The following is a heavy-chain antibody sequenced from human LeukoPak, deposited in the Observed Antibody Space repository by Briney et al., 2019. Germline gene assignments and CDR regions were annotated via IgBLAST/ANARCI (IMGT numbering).Heavy chain of an antibody. CDR1: GFTFSNYA. Sequence: GGSLRLSCAASGFTFSNYAMNWVRQAPGKGLGWVSAISGSGDSTHFADSVKGRFTISRDNSKNTLYLRMNSLRADDTAVYYCAKDHLDWGSSFDCWGQGTLVTVSS. V-gene: IGHV3-23*01. D-gene: IGHD3-9*01. J-gene: IGHJ4*02. CDR2: ISGSGDST. CDR3: AKDHLDWGSSFDC.